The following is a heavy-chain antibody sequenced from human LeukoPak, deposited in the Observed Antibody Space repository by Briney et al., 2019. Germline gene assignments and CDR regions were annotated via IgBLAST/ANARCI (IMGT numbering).Heavy chain of an antibody. CDR2: ISYSGST. CDR3: TRHNYDRSGYGAFDI. D-gene: IGHD3-22*01. V-gene: IGHV4-59*01. Sequence: SETLSLTCTVSGGSISSYYWSWIRQPPGKGLEWIGYISYSGSTNYNPSLKSRVTISVDTSKNQFSLKLTSVTAADTAVYYCTRHNYDRSGYGAFDIWGQGTMVTVSS. CDR1: GGSISSYY. J-gene: IGHJ3*02.